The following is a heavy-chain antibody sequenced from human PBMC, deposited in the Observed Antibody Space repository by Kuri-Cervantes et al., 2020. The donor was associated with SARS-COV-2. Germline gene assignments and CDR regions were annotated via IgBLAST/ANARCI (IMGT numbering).Heavy chain of an antibody. V-gene: IGHV1-69*05. J-gene: IGHJ4*02. CDR1: GGTFSSYA. Sequence: SVKVSCKASGGTFSSYAISWVRQAPGQGLEWMGGIIPIFGTANYAQKFQGRVTITTDESTSTAYMELSSLRSEDTAVYYRARVKDSSSSYFDYWGQGTLVTDSS. D-gene: IGHD6-6*01. CDR2: IIPIFGTA. CDR3: ARVKDSSSSYFDY.